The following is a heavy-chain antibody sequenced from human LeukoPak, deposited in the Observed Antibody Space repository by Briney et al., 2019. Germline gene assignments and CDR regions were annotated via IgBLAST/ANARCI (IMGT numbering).Heavy chain of an antibody. D-gene: IGHD3-9*01. CDR3: ARVWDDILTGSRYYFDY. Sequence: PSETLSLTCTVSGGSISSSSYYWGWIRQPPGKGLEWIGSIYYSGSTYYNPSLKSRVTISVDTSKNQFSLKLSSVTAADTAVYYCARVWDDILTGSRYYFDYWGQGTLVTVSS. CDR2: IYYSGST. CDR1: GGSISSSSYY. V-gene: IGHV4-39*07. J-gene: IGHJ4*02.